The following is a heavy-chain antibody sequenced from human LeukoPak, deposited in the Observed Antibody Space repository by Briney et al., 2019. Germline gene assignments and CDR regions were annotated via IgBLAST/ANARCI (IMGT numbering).Heavy chain of an antibody. CDR1: GFTFSSYS. Sequence: GGSLRLSCAASGFTFSSYSMNCVRPAPGKGMEWVSSISSSSSYIYYADSVKGRFTISRDNAKNSLYLQMNSLRAEDTAVCYCARDQSPGERWYYYYYYYMDVWGKGTTVTVSS. J-gene: IGHJ6*03. V-gene: IGHV3-21*01. CDR3: ARDQSPGERWYYYYYYYMDV. CDR2: ISSSSSYI. D-gene: IGHD1-1*01.